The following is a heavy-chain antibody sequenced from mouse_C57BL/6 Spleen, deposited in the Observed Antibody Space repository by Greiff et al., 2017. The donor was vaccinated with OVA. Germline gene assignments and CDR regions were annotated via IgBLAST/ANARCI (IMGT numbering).Heavy chain of an antibody. CDR2: ISSGSSTI. CDR1: GFTFSDYG. D-gene: IGHD1-1*01. Sequence: DVQLVASWGGLVKPGGSLKLSCAASGFTFSDYGMHWVRQAPEKGLEWVAYISSGSSTIYYADTVKGRFTISRDNAKNTLFLQMTSLRSEDTAMYYCARLFYYYGIDYWGQGTTLTVSS. J-gene: IGHJ2*01. CDR3: ARLFYYYGIDY. V-gene: IGHV5-17*01.